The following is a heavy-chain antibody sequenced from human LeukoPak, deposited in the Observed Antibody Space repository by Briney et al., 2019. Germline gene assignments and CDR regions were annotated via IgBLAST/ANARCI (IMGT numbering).Heavy chain of an antibody. CDR2: LRYDGSYK. J-gene: IGHJ4*02. CDR1: GFTFSSYG. D-gene: IGHD1-26*01. Sequence: GGSLRLSCAASGFTFSSYGMHWVRQAPGKGLEWVAFLRYDGSYKYYADSVKGRFTISRDNSKNTLYLQLNSLRDEDTAVYYCAKDSRKYSGSYTFDNWGQGTLVTVSS. V-gene: IGHV3-30*02. CDR3: AKDSRKYSGSYTFDN.